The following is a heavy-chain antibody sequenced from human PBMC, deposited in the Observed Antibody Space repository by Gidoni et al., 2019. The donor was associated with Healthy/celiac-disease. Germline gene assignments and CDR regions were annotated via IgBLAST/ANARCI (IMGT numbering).Heavy chain of an antibody. V-gene: IGHV3-33*01. CDR3: ARDLSPLVVAAPDAFDI. CDR1: GFTFRSHG. J-gene: IGHJ3*02. D-gene: IGHD2-15*01. CDR2: IWYDGSNK. Sequence: QVQLVESGGGVVQPGRSLRRSCAASGFTFRSHGMHWVRQAPGKGLEWVAVIWYDGSNKYYADSVKGRFTISRDNSENTLYLQMNSLRAEDTAVYYCARDLSPLVVAAPDAFDIWGQGTMVTVSS.